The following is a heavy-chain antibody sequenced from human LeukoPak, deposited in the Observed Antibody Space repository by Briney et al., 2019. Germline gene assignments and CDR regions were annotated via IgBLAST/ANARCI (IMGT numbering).Heavy chain of an antibody. CDR1: GGTFSSYA. CDR3: ARWILTGSNWFDP. Sequence: GSSVKVSCKASGGTFSSYAISWVRQAPGQGLEWMGGIIPIFGTANYAQKLQGRVTMTTDTSTSTAYMELRSLRSDDTAVYYCARWILTGSNWFDPWGQGTLVTVSS. J-gene: IGHJ5*02. CDR2: IIPIFGTA. D-gene: IGHD3-9*01. V-gene: IGHV1-69*05.